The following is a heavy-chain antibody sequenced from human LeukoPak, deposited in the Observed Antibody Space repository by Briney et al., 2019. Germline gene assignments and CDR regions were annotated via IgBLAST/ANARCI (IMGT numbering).Heavy chain of an antibody. D-gene: IGHD1-26*01. V-gene: IGHV1-24*01. CDR3: ATLRRGSYFDY. CDR1: GYTLTELS. J-gene: IGHJ4*02. CDR2: FDPEDGET. Sequence: GASVKVSCKVSGYTLTELSIHWVRQAPGKGLEWMGGFDPEDGETIHAQKFQGRVTTTEDISTDTAYMELSSLKSEDTAVYYCATLRRGSYFDYWGQGTLVTVSS.